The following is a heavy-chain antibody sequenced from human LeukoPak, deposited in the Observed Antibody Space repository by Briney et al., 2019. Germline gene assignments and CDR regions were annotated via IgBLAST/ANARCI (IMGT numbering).Heavy chain of an antibody. Sequence: SGGSLTLSCAASGFPFSSYSMNWVRQAPGKGLEWVSYINSSTIYYADSVKGRFTISRDNAKNSLYLQMNSMRGEDTAVYYCARVRPRWYFDLSGGGTLVTVSS. CDR3: ARVRPRWYFDL. CDR2: INSSTI. J-gene: IGHJ2*01. V-gene: IGHV3-48*01. CDR1: GFPFSSYS.